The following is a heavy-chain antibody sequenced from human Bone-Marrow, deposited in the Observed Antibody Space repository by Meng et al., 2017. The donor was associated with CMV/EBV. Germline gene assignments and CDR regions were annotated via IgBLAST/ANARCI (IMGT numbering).Heavy chain of an antibody. D-gene: IGHD2-2*01. CDR2: ISYDGSNK. Sequence: SCAASGFTFSSYAMHWVRQAPGKGLEWVAVISYDGSNKYYADSVKGRFTISRDNSKNTLYLQMNSLRAEDTAVYYCARALPSTIVVVPAAIETGRDYYYYGMDVWGQGTTVAVSS. V-gene: IGHV3-30-3*01. J-gene: IGHJ6*02. CDR1: GFTFSSYA. CDR3: ARALPSTIVVVPAAIETGRDYYYYGMDV.